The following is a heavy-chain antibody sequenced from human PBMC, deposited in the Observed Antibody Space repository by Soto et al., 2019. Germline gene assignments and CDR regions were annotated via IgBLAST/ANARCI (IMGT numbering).Heavy chain of an antibody. CDR1: GYSISSGYY. D-gene: IGHD6-13*01. V-gene: IGHV4-38-2*02. CDR2: IYHSGST. J-gene: IGHJ4*02. CDR3: ARDMWAAAGTWFDY. Sequence: PSETLSLTCAVSGYSISSGYYWGWIRQPPGKGLEWIGSIYHSGSTYYNPSLKSRVTISVDTSKNQFSLKLSSVTAADTAVYYCARDMWAAAGTWFDYWGQGTLVTSPQ.